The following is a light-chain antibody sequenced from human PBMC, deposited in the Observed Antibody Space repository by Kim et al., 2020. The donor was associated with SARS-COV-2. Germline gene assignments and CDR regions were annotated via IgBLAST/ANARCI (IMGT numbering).Light chain of an antibody. V-gene: IGLV2-14*03. Sequence: LTQPASVSGSPGQSITMSCTGSASDVGVYNYVSWYQKHPGSAPKLIIYDVSKRPPGVSNRFSGSKSGNTASLTISGLQAEDEADYYCSSFTTISTWVFGGGTQLTVL. CDR1: ASDVGVYNY. J-gene: IGLJ3*02. CDR3: SSFTTISTWV. CDR2: DVS.